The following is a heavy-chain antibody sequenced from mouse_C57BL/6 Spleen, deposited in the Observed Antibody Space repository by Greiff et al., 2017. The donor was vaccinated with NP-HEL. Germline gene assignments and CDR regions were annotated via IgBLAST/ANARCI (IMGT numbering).Heavy chain of an antibody. CDR3: ARRTRYGSSSYAMDY. CDR2: IYPGDGDT. Sequence: QVQLQQSGAELVKPGASVKISCKASGYAFSSYWMNWVKQRPGKGLEWIGQIYPGDGDTNYNGKFKGKATLTADKSSSTAYMQLSSLTSEDSAVYFCARRTRYGSSSYAMDYWGQGTSVTVSS. D-gene: IGHD1-1*01. V-gene: IGHV1-80*01. CDR1: GYAFSSYW. J-gene: IGHJ4*01.